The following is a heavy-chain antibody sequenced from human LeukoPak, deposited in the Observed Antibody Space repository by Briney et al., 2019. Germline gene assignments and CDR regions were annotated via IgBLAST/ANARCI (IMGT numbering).Heavy chain of an antibody. CDR2: MFHCRTP. Sequence: SETLSLTCTVSGGSITTYYWSWIRQPPGKGLEWFAYMFHCRTPRYNPSLQSRVTMSADTSKNQFSLNVRSTTAADTAVYYCARRRGWKQQLVYFDDWGQGTLATVSS. CDR3: ARRRGWKQQLVYFDD. D-gene: IGHD6-13*01. CDR1: GGSITTYY. J-gene: IGHJ4*02. V-gene: IGHV4-59*08.